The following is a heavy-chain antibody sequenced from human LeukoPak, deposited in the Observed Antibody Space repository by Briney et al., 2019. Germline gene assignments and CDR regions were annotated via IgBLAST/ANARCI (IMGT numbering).Heavy chain of an antibody. CDR2: IWYDGSNK. CDR1: GFTFSSYG. D-gene: IGHD1-26*01. J-gene: IGHJ6*02. Sequence: GSLRLSCAASGFTFSSYGMHWVRQAPGKGREWVAVIWYDGSNKYYADSVKGRFTISRDNSKNTLYLQMNSLSAEDTAVYYCARNPLPDYYYYGMDVWGQGTTVTVSS. CDR3: ARNPLPDYYYYGMDV. V-gene: IGHV3-33*01.